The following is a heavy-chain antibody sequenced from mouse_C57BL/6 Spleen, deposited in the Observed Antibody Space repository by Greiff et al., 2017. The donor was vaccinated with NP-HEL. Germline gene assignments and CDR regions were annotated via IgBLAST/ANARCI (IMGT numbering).Heavy chain of an antibody. D-gene: IGHD2-3*01. CDR3: AYDGYYERFAY. CDR1: GYTFTDYY. CDR2: IYPGSGNT. Sequence: VQLQQSGAELVRPGASVKLSCKASGYTFTDYYINWVKQRPGQGLEWIARIYPGSGNTYYNEKFKGKATLTAEKSSSTAYMQLSSLTSEDSAVYFCAYDGYYERFAYWGQGTLVTVSA. V-gene: IGHV1-76*01. J-gene: IGHJ3*01.